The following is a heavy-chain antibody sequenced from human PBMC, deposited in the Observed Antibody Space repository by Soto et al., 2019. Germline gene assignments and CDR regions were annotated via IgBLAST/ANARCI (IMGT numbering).Heavy chain of an antibody. CDR1: GGSISSYY. CDR3: AKYSSSWYVDY. Sequence: SETLSLTCTVSGGSISSYYWSWIRQPPGKGLEWIGYIYYSGSTNYNPSLKSRVTISVDTSKNQFSLKLSSVTAADTAVYYCAKYSSSWYVDYWGQGTLVTVSS. D-gene: IGHD6-13*01. V-gene: IGHV4-59*01. J-gene: IGHJ4*02. CDR2: IYYSGST.